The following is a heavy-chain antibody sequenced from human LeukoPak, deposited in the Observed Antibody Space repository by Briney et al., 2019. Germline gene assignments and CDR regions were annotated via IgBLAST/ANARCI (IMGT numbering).Heavy chain of an antibody. V-gene: IGHV4-59*01. CDR2: IYYSGST. CDR3: ARSSYSSSSKGYFDY. J-gene: IGHJ4*02. Sequence: SETLSLTCTGSGGSISSYYWSWVRQPPGKGLEWIGYIYYSGSTNYNPSLKSRVTISVDTSKNQFSLKLSSVTAADTAVYYCARSSYSSSSKGYFDYWGQGTLVTVSS. CDR1: GGSISSYY. D-gene: IGHD6-6*01.